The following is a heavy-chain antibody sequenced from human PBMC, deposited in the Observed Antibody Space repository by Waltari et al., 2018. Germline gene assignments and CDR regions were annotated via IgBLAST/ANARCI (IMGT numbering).Heavy chain of an antibody. Sequence: EVQVVESGGGLVQPGGSLRLSCAASGFTFRSYWMSWVRQAPGKGLEWLANIKQDGSQTYYVDSVKGRFTISRDNAKNSLFLQMNSLRADDTAVYYCARLGYCSSANCFYGMDVWGQGTTVTVSS. J-gene: IGHJ6*02. CDR3: ARLGYCSSANCFYGMDV. CDR1: GFTFRSYW. V-gene: IGHV3-7*01. D-gene: IGHD2-2*01. CDR2: IKQDGSQT.